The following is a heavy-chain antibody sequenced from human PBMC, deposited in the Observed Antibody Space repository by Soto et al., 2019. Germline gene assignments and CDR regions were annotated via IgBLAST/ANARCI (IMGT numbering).Heavy chain of an antibody. V-gene: IGHV3-15*01. D-gene: IGHD3-16*01. Sequence: EVQLVESGGGLVKPGGSLRLSCAASGFTFSNACMSWVRQAPGKRLEWVGRIKSKTDGGTTDYAAPVKGRFTISRDDSNNTLYLQMNSLKTEDTAVYYFTTGPGNDYVPLGMDVWGQGTTVTVSS. CDR1: GFTFSNAC. J-gene: IGHJ6*02. CDR3: TTGPGNDYVPLGMDV. CDR2: IKSKTDGGTT.